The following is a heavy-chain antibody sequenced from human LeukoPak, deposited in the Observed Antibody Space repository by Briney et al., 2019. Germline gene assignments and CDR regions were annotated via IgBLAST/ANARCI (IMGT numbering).Heavy chain of an antibody. CDR2: VDLEAGET. D-gene: IGHD3-10*01. V-gene: IGHV1-69-2*01. J-gene: IGHJ4*02. CDR1: GYTFTDYY. CDR3: ATMGYYYGSGSYYATTNLVDY. Sequence: ASVKISCQVSGYTFTDYYMHWVQQAPGKGLEWMGLVDLEAGETIYAEKFQGRVTITADTSTDTAYMELSSLRSEDTAVYYCATMGYYYGSGSYYATTNLVDYWGQGTLVTVSS.